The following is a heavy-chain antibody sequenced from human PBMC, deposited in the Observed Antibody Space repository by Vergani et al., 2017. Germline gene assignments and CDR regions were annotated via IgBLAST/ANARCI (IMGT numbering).Heavy chain of an antibody. CDR3: ARKPKTYYDFWSGPGTWFDP. Sequence: QVQLQESGPGLVKPSETLSLTCTVSGGSVNSGSFYWSWIRQPAGKGLEWIGYIYYSGGTNYNPSLKSRVTISVDTSKNQFSLKLSAVTAADTAVYYCARKPKTYYDFWSGPGTWFDPWGQGTLVTVSS. J-gene: IGHJ5*02. CDR2: IYYSGGT. V-gene: IGHV4-61*10. CDR1: GGSVNSGSFY. D-gene: IGHD3-3*01.